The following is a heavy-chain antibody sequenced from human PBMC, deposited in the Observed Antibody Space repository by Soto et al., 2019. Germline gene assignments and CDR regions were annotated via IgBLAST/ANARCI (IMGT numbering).Heavy chain of an antibody. V-gene: IGHV4-30-4*01. CDR1: GGSISSGDYY. D-gene: IGHD3-22*01. Sequence: SETLSLTCTVSGGSISSGDYYWSWIRQPPGKGLEWIGYIYYSGSTYYNPSLKSRVTISVDTSKNQFSLKLSSVTAADTAVYYCASAPIQYYYDSSGSSRGMDVWGQGTTVTVS. CDR2: IYYSGST. CDR3: ASAPIQYYYDSSGSSRGMDV. J-gene: IGHJ6*02.